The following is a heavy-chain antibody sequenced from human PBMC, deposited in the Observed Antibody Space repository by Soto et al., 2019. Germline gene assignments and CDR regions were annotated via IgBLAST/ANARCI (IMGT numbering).Heavy chain of an antibody. CDR3: ARGFLGGAAAGTDVYYYYMDV. D-gene: IGHD6-13*01. J-gene: IGHJ6*03. CDR2: IYHSGST. Sequence: SETLSLTCAVSGASMNSSDWWNWVRQPPGRGLEWIGEIYHSGSTNYSPSLKSRVAISVDTSKNQFSLKLSSVTAADTAVYYCARGFLGGAAAGTDVYYYYMDVWDKGTTVTVSS. CDR1: GASMNSSDW. V-gene: IGHV4-4*02.